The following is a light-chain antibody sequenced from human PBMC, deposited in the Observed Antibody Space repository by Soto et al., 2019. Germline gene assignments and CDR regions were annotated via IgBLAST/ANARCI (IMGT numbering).Light chain of an antibody. CDR1: SSDVGRYDY. CDR2: DVT. Sequence: QSVLTQPRSVSGSHGQSVTISCTGTSSDVGRYDYVSWYQQYPGEAPKLIIYDVTERPSGVPDRFSGSKSGNTASLTISGLRAEDEAAYSCCSFAGSYSYVFGSGTKVTVL. CDR3: CSFAGSYSYV. J-gene: IGLJ1*01. V-gene: IGLV2-11*01.